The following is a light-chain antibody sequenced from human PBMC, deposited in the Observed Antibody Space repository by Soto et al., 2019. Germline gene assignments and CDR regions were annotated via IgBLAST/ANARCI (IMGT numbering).Light chain of an antibody. V-gene: IGKV1-6*01. Sequence: AIQMTQSPSSLFESVGDRVTITCRASQGIRNDLGWYQQKPGKAPKLLIYAASSLQSGVPSRFSGSGSGTDFTLTISSLQPEDFATYYCLQDYNYPYTFGQGTKLEIK. CDR3: LQDYNYPYT. CDR1: QGIRND. CDR2: AAS. J-gene: IGKJ2*01.